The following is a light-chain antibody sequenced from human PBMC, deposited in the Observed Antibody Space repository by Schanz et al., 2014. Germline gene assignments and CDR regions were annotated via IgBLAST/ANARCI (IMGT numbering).Light chain of an antibody. CDR1: SSDVGGYNF. CDR3: SSYAGSSTFEV. V-gene: IGLV2-23*02. CDR2: DVS. Sequence: QSALTQPPSVSGSPGQSVTISCTGTSSDVGGYNFVSWYQQHPGKAPKLMIYDVSNRPSGVSNRFSGSKSGNTASLTISGLQAEDEADYYCSSYAGSSTFEVFGGGTKLTVL. J-gene: IGLJ3*02.